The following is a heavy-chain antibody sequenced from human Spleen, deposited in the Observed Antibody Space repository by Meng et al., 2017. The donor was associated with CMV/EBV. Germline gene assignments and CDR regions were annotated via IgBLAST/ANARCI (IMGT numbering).Heavy chain of an antibody. J-gene: IGHJ4*02. Sequence: GESLKISCAASGYTFSNTAMSWVRQLPGKGLEWVTAISGTGGSTLYAESVRGRFTISRDNSKSTLYLQMNSLTAEDTGTYYCAHGGYCTSSACRQVDYWAREPWSPSPQ. CDR1: GYTFSNTA. D-gene: IGHD2-2*03. CDR3: AHGGYCTSSACRQVDY. V-gene: IGHV3-23*01. CDR2: ISGTGGST.